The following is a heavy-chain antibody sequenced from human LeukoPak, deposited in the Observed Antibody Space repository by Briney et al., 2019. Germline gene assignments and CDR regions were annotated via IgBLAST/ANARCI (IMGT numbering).Heavy chain of an antibody. Sequence: ASVKVSFKASGYTFTGYYMHWVRQAPGQGLEWMGWINPNSGGTNYAQKFQGRVTMTRDTSISTAYMELSRLRSDDTAVYYCARAPMVRGVGFDYWGQGTLVTVSS. CDR1: GYTFTGYY. J-gene: IGHJ4*02. CDR3: ARAPMVRGVGFDY. V-gene: IGHV1-2*02. D-gene: IGHD3-10*01. CDR2: INPNSGGT.